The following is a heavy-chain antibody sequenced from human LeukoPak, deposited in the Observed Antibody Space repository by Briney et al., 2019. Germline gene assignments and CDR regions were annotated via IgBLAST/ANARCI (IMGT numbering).Heavy chain of an antibody. D-gene: IGHD6-13*01. CDR3: ARGRYSSTTYYLDS. V-gene: IGHV3-7*03. CDR2: IKKDGSET. Sequence: GGSLRLSCAASGFTFSHYTMIWVRQAPGKGLEWEANIKKDGSETYYVDSVKGRFTISRDNAKNSLYLQMNSLRAEDMAIYYCARGRYSSTTYYLDSWGQGTLVTVPS. CDR1: GFTFSHYT. J-gene: IGHJ4*02.